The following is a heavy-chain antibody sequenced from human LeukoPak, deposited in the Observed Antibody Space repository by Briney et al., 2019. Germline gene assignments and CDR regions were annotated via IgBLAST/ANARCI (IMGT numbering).Heavy chain of an antibody. Sequence: GRSLRLSCSASGFTFSSYEMNWVRQAPGKGLEWLSYISGGGETIDYADSVKGRFTISRDNAKNSLFLQMNNLRPEDTAVYYCAREWLTHNWFDPWGQGTLVTVSS. CDR3: AREWLTHNWFDP. D-gene: IGHD6-19*01. CDR2: ISGGGETI. V-gene: IGHV3-48*03. CDR1: GFTFSSYE. J-gene: IGHJ5*02.